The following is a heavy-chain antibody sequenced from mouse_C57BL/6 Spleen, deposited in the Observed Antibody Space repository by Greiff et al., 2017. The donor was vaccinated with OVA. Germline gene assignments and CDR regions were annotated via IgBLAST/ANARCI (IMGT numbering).Heavy chain of an antibody. CDR1: GYTFTSYW. Sequence: VQLQQPGAELVRPGTSVKLSCKASGYTFTSYWMHWVKQRPGQGLEWIGVIDPSDSYTNYNQKFKGKATLTVDTSSSTAYMQLSSLTSEDSAVYYCARRYYGSSYDYAMDYWGQGTSVTVSS. J-gene: IGHJ4*01. CDR3: ARRYYGSSYDYAMDY. V-gene: IGHV1-59*01. D-gene: IGHD1-1*01. CDR2: IDPSDSYT.